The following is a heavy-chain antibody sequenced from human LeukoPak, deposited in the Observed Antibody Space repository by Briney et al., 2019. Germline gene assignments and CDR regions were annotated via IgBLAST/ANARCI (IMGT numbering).Heavy chain of an antibody. V-gene: IGHV4-59*08. CDR2: ICYSGST. CDR3: ARLSYGDLYFDY. J-gene: IGHJ4*02. Sequence: PSETLSLTCTVSGCSISSYYWSWVRQPPGNGLEWIGDICYSGSTNYNPSLKSRVTISQDTAKTRFSLRLSSVTAADTAVYYCARLSYGDLYFDYWGQGTLVTVSS. CDR1: GCSISSYY. D-gene: IGHD4-17*01.